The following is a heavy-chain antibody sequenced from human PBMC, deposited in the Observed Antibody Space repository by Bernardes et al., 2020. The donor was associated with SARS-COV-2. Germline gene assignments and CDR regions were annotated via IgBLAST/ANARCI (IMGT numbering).Heavy chain of an antibody. CDR2: ISSSSSYT. CDR1: GFTFSDYY. Sequence: GGSLRLSCAASGFTFSDYYMSWIRQAPGKGLEWVSYISSSSSYTNYADSVKGRFTISRDNAKNSLYLQMNSLRAEDTAVYYCARDRDTAMVRTHQAVDYWGQGTLVTVSS. CDR3: ARDRDTAMVRTHQAVDY. V-gene: IGHV3-11*05. J-gene: IGHJ4*02. D-gene: IGHD5-18*01.